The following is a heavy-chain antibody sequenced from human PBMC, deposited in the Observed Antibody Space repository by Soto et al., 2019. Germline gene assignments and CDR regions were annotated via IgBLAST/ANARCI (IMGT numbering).Heavy chain of an antibody. J-gene: IGHJ4*02. D-gene: IGHD1-20*01. CDR2: ISPSGDST. V-gene: IGHV1-46*01. CDR3: ASAFYNSLDY. Sequence: VQLVQSGAEVKKPGASVKVSCKASGITFTSYYMHWVRQAPGQGLEWMGIISPSGDSTSYAQKFQGRVTMTRDTSTSTLYMELRSLRSEDTATYYCASAFYNSLDYWGQGTLVTVSS. CDR1: GITFTSYY.